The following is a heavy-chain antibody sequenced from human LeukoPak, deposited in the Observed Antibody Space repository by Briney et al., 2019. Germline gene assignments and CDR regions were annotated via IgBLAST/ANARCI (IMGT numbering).Heavy chain of an antibody. D-gene: IGHD1-26*01. J-gene: IGHJ4*02. CDR2: IKQDGSEK. V-gene: IGHV3-7*01. CDR3: ARDNPYSGSYYGY. Sequence: GGSLRLSCAASGFTFSSYWMSWVRQAPGKGLEWVANIKQDGSEKYYVDSVKGRFTISRDNSKNTLYLQMNSLRAEDTAVYYCARDNPYSGSYYGYWGQGTLVTVSS. CDR1: GFTFSSYW.